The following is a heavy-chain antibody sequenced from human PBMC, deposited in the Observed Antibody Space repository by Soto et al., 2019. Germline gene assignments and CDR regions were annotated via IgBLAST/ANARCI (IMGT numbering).Heavy chain of an antibody. V-gene: IGHV3-23*01. Sequence: EVQLLESGGGLVQPGGSLRLSCAASGFTFSSYAMSWVRQAPGKGLEWVSAISGSGGSTYYADSVKGRFTISRDNSKNTVYLQMNSLRPEVTAVYYCAKDSLSYYYDSSGYVPIDYWGQGTMVTVSS. J-gene: IGHJ4*02. D-gene: IGHD3-22*01. CDR1: GFTFSSYA. CDR3: AKDSLSYYYDSSGYVPIDY. CDR2: ISGSGGST.